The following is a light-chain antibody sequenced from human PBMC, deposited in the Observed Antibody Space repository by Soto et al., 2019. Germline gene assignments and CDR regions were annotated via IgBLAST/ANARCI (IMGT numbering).Light chain of an antibody. CDR3: QHYGSSPWT. Sequence: EIVLTQSPCTLSLSPGERATLSCRASQSVSSSYLAWYQQKPGQAPRRLIYGASSRAIGIPDRFSGSGSGTDFTLTISRLEPEDFAVYYCQHYGSSPWTFGQGTKV. V-gene: IGKV3-20*01. CDR2: GAS. CDR1: QSVSSSY. J-gene: IGKJ1*01.